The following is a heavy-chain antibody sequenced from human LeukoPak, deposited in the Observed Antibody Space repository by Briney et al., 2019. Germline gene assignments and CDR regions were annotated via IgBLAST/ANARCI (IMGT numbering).Heavy chain of an antibody. J-gene: IGHJ4*02. V-gene: IGHV1-8*03. D-gene: IGHD6-19*01. CDR2: MNPNSGYT. CDR3: ARVAGSIDY. CDR1: GYTFTTYD. Sequence: ASVKVSCKASGYTFTTYDINWVRQAPGQGLEWMGWMNPNSGYTGYAQKFQGRVTITRDTSISTAYMELSSLRSEDTAVYYCARVAGSIDYWGQGTLVTVSS.